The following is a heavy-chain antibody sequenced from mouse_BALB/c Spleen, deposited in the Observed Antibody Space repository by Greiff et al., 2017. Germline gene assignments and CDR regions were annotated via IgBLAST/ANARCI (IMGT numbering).Heavy chain of an antibody. J-gene: IGHJ2*01. D-gene: IGHD2-4*01. CDR1: GFTFSSYT. V-gene: IGHV5-12-2*01. Sequence: EVKLMESGGGLVQPGGSLKLSCAASGFTFSSYTMSWVRQTPEKRLEWVAYISNGGGSTYYPDTVKGRFTISRDNAKNTLYLQMSSLKSEDTAMYYCARRGDYGYYFDYWGQGTTLTVSS. CDR2: ISNGGGST. CDR3: ARRGDYGYYFDY.